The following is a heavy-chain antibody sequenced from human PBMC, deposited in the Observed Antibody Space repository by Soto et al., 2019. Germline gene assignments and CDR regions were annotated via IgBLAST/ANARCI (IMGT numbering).Heavy chain of an antibody. CDR1: GFTFSSCA. CDR2: ISYDGSNK. Sequence: PGGSLRLSCAASGFTFSSCAMHWVRQAPGKGLEWVAVISYDGSNKYYADSVKGRFTVSRDNSKNTLYLQMNSLRAEDTAVYYCAKENGYSSSWFEFDYWGQGTLVTVSS. J-gene: IGHJ4*02. V-gene: IGHV3-30-3*01. D-gene: IGHD6-13*01. CDR3: AKENGYSSSWFEFDY.